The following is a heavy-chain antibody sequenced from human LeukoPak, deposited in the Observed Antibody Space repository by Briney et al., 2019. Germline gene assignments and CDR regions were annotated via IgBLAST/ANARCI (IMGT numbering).Heavy chain of an antibody. CDR2: ISAYNGNT. D-gene: IGHD3-22*01. V-gene: IGHV1-18*01. CDR1: GYTFTSYG. CDR3: ARDLFVYYYDSSGSNWFDP. J-gene: IGHJ5*02. Sequence: ASVKASCKASGYTFTSYGISWVRQAPGQGLEWMGWISAYNGNTNYAQKLQGRVTMTTDTSTSTAYMELRSLRSDDTAVYYCARDLFVYYYDSSGSNWFDPWGQGTLVTVSS.